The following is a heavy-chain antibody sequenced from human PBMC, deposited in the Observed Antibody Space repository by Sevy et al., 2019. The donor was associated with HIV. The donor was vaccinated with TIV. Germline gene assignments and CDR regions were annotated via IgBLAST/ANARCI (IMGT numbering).Heavy chain of an antibody. Sequence: GGSLRLSCAASGFTFSSYAMSWVRQAPGKGLEWVSAISDSSGSTYYADSVKGRFTISRDNSKNTVYLHLSSLRAEDTAVYYCARVVGALPGYYYGMDVWGQGTTVTVSS. J-gene: IGHJ6*02. CDR3: ARVVGALPGYYYGMDV. CDR1: GFTFSSYA. D-gene: IGHD1-26*01. V-gene: IGHV3-23*01. CDR2: ISDSSGST.